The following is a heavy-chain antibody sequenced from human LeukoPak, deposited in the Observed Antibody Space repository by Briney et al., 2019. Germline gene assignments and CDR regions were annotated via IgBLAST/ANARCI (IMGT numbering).Heavy chain of an antibody. CDR2: IKQDGSEK. J-gene: IGHJ4*02. Sequence: GGSLRLSCAASGVTFKNYAMSWVRQAPGKGLEWVANIKQDGSEKYYVDSVKGRFTISRDNAKNSLYLQMNSLRAEDTAVYYCARTTYYYDSSGYSFDYWGQGTLVTVSS. D-gene: IGHD3-22*01. CDR1: GVTFKNYA. CDR3: ARTTYYYDSSGYSFDY. V-gene: IGHV3-7*01.